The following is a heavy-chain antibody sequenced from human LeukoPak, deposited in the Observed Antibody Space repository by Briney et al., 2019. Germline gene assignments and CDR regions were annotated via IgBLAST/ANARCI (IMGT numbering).Heavy chain of an antibody. CDR1: GFTFSDYY. D-gene: IGHD3-9*01. CDR3: ARVYDISTGYYPD. CDR2: ISSSSSYT. J-gene: IGHJ4*02. V-gene: IGHV3-11*06. Sequence: GGSLRLSCAASGFTFSDYYMSWIRQAPGKGLEWVSYISSSSSYTNYADSVKGRFTISRDNAKNSLYLQMNSLRAEDTAVYYCARVYDISTGYYPDWGQGALVTVSS.